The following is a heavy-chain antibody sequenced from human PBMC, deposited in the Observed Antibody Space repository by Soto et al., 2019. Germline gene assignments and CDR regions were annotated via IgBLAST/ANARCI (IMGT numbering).Heavy chain of an antibody. CDR2: ITDNGGST. CDR3: AKERATTTAFDY. J-gene: IGHJ4*01. CDR1: GFTFSRDG. D-gene: IGHD4-17*01. Sequence: GGSLRLSCAASGFTFSRDGMSWVRQAPEKGLEWVSLITDNGGSTYYADSVKGRFTISRDNTKNTLFLQMNSLRAEDTAVYYCAKERATTTAFDYWGHGALVTVSS. V-gene: IGHV3-23*01.